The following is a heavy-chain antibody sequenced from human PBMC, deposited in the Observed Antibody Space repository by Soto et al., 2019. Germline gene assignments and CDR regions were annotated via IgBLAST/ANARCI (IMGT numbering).Heavy chain of an antibody. Sequence: ASVKVSCKASGYTFTSYGISWVRQAPGQGLEWMGWISAYNGNTNYAQKLQGRVTMTTDTSTSTAYMELRSLRSDDTAVYYCARGKRERRWQLLLPDAFDIWGQGTMVTVSS. J-gene: IGHJ3*02. D-gene: IGHD1-1*01. CDR3: ARGKRERRWQLLLPDAFDI. CDR1: GYTFTSYG. V-gene: IGHV1-18*01. CDR2: ISAYNGNT.